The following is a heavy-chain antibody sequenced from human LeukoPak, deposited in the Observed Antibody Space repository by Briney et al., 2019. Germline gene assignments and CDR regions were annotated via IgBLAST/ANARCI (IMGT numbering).Heavy chain of an antibody. J-gene: IGHJ4*02. Sequence: GESLKISCKASGYTFNTNWIGWVRQMPGKGLEWMGIIYPSDSVTRYSPSFQGQVTISANKSINTAYLQWSSLKASDTAMYYCARQPGAYFDYWGQGTLVTVSS. D-gene: IGHD7-27*01. V-gene: IGHV5-51*01. CDR1: GYTFNTNW. CDR2: IYPSDSVT. CDR3: ARQPGAYFDY.